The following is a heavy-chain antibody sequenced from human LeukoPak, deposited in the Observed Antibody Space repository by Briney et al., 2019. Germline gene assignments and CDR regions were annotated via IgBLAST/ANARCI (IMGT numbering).Heavy chain of an antibody. Sequence: SETLSLTCAVYGGSFSGYYWSWLRQPPGKGLEWIGEINHSGSTNYNPSLKRRVTISVDTSKNQFSLKLSSGTAADTAVYYCARGFSDSSGYYYQYYYYYGMDGWGQGTTVTVSS. V-gene: IGHV4-34*01. D-gene: IGHD3-22*01. CDR1: GGSFSGYY. CDR2: INHSGST. CDR3: ARGFSDSSGYYYQYYYYYGMDG. J-gene: IGHJ6*02.